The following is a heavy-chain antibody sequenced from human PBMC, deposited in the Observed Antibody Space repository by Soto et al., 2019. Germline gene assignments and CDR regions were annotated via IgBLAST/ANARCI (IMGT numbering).Heavy chain of an antibody. D-gene: IGHD3-3*01. CDR2: IYFSGNA. J-gene: IGHJ4*02. V-gene: IGHV4-31*03. CDR1: GGSVGRGAFY. CDR3: ARGLSFGVVIPIDY. Sequence: PSETLSLTCSVSGGSVGRGAFYWSWIRQHPEKGLEWIGYIYFSGNAYYNPSLKGRVGISLDTSKNQFSLEWTSITAADTAVYYCARGLSFGVVIPIDYWGQGTLVNVSS.